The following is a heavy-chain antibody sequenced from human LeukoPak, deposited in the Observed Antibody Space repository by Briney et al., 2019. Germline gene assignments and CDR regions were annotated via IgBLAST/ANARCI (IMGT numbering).Heavy chain of an antibody. CDR1: GFTFSSYG. CDR2: IRYDGSNK. D-gene: IGHD2-2*01. CDR3: ARVQGCSSTSCYASYYYYMDV. V-gene: IGHV3-30*02. J-gene: IGHJ6*03. Sequence: RSGGSLRLSCAASGFTFSSYGMHWVRQAPGKGLEWVAFIRYDGSNKYYADSVKGRFTISRDNAKNTLYLQMNSLRAEDTAVYYCARVQGCSSTSCYASYYYYMDVWGKGTTVTVSS.